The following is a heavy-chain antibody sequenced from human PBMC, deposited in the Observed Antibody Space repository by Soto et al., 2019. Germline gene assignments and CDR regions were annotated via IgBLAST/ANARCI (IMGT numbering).Heavy chain of an antibody. CDR3: ALDSSSSHGGLYYYAMDV. CDR1: GGSISSSNW. Sequence: SETRSLTCAVSGGSISSSNWWRWERQPPGKGLKRIGEIYHSGSTNFNPSLKSRFTISVDKSKNQFSLKLSFVTAADTAVYYFALDSSSSHGGLYYYAMDVWCQGTTVTVSS. J-gene: IGHJ6*02. CDR2: IYHSGST. V-gene: IGHV4-4*02. D-gene: IGHD6-6*01.